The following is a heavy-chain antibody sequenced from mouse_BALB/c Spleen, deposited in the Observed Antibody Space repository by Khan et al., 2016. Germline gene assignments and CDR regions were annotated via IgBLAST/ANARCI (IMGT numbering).Heavy chain of an antibody. Sequence: QIQLVQSGPKLKKPGESVKISCKASGYTFTNYGMNWVKQAPGKGLKWMGWINTYTGEPTYADDFKGRFAFSLETSASTAYLQINNLKNEDMATYFCARSSGDYDGYWGQGTTLTVSS. CDR3: ARSSGDYDGY. D-gene: IGHD2-4*01. CDR2: INTYTGEP. CDR1: GYTFTNYG. V-gene: IGHV9-1*02. J-gene: IGHJ2*01.